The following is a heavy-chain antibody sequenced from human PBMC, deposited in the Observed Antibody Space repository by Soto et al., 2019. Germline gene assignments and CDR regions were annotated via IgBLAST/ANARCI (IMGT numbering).Heavy chain of an antibody. CDR2: ISYDGSNK. J-gene: IGHJ4*02. D-gene: IGHD4-4*01. Sequence: GGSLRLSCAASGFTFSSCGMHWVRQAPGKGLEWVAVISYDGSNKYYADSVKGRFTISRDNSKNTLYLQMNSLRAEDTAVYYCANLHTVTTNYFDYWGQGTPVTVSS. CDR3: ANLHTVTTNYFDY. V-gene: IGHV3-30*18. CDR1: GFTFSSCG.